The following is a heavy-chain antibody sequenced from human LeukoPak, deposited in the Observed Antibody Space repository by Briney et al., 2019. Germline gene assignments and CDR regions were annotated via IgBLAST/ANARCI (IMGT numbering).Heavy chain of an antibody. V-gene: IGHV3-21*01. J-gene: IGHJ4*02. CDR1: GFTFSSFA. CDR2: ISSSSSNI. Sequence: SGGSQRLSCAASGFTFSSFAMSWVRQAPGKGLEWVSSISSSSSNIYYADSVKGRFTISRDNAKNSLYLQMNSLRVEDTAVYYCARCTTGRTFGSLREIKRSREIDYWGQGTLVTVSS. D-gene: IGHD1-1*01. CDR3: ARCTTGRTFGSLREIKRSREIDY.